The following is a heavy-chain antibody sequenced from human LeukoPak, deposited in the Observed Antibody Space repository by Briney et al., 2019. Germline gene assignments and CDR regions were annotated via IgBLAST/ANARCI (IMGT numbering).Heavy chain of an antibody. D-gene: IGHD5-18*01. J-gene: IGHJ5*02. CDR3: ARHLRLWQNWFDP. CDR2: IYPDDSDT. V-gene: IGHV5-51*01. CDR1: GYSFTNYW. Sequence: GESLKISCKGSGYSFTNYWIGWVRQMPGKGLEWMGIIYPDDSDTRYSPSFQGQVTISADKSISTAYLQWSSLKASDTAMYYCARHLRLWQNWFDPWGQGTLVTVSS.